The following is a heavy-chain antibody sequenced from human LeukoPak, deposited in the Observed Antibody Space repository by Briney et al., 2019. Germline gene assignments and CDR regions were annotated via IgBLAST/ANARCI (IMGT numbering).Heavy chain of an antibody. Sequence: PGGSLRLSCEASGLTFSTYGMHWVRQAPGKGLEWVAVIWYDGSNKNYADSVKGRFTISRDNSKNTLYLQMNSLRAEDTAVYYCARGGRTTWHGMDVWGQGTTVTVSS. CDR3: ARGGRTTWHGMDV. CDR1: GLTFSTYG. V-gene: IGHV3-33*01. J-gene: IGHJ6*02. CDR2: IWYDGSNK. D-gene: IGHD4-17*01.